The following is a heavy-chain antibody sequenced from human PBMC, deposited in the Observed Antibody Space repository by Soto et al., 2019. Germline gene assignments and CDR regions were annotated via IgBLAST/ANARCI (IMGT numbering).Heavy chain of an antibody. V-gene: IGHV3-43*01. CDR1: GFTFDDYT. D-gene: IGHD2-2*01. CDR3: AKEVVPAGMGVVHGMDV. J-gene: IGHJ6*02. Sequence: GVSLRLSCAASGFTFDDYTMHWVRQAPGKGLEWVSLISWDGGSTYYADSVKGRFTISRDNGKNSLYLQMNSLRTEDTALYYCAKEVVPAGMGVVHGMDVWGQGTTVTVSS. CDR2: ISWDGGST.